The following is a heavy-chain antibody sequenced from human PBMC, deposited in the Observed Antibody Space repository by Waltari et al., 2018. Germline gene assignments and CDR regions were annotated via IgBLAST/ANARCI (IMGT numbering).Heavy chain of an antibody. D-gene: IGHD3-10*01. V-gene: IGHV4-38-2*01. CDR1: GYSISSGYY. J-gene: IGHJ5*02. CDR3: AAGITMVQGVILWTWFDP. Sequence: QVQLQESGPGLVKPSETLSLTCAVSGYSISSGYYWGWIRQPPGKGLEWIGSIYHSGRTYYNPSLKSRVTISVDTSKNQFSLKLSSVTAADTAVYYCAAGITMVQGVILWTWFDPWGQGTLVTVS. CDR2: IYHSGRT.